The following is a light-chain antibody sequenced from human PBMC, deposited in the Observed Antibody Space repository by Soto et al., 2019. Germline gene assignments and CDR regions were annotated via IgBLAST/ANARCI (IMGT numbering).Light chain of an antibody. J-gene: IGKJ1*01. CDR2: GAS. V-gene: IGKV3-20*01. Sequence: EIVLTQSPGTLSLSPGERATLSCRASQSVINNYLAWYQQKPGQPPRLLIYGASIRATGVPDRFSGSGSGTDFSLTINRLEPEDFAVYFCQHYVNSPLTFGQGTKVEVK. CDR1: QSVINNY. CDR3: QHYVNSPLT.